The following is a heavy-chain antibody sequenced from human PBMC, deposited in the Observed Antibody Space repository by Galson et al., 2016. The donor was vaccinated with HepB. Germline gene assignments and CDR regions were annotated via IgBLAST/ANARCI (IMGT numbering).Heavy chain of an antibody. V-gene: IGHV1-18*01. D-gene: IGHD3-3*01. CDR1: GYTFSSYG. Sequence: SVKVSCKASGYTFSSYGITWVRQAPGQGLEWMGWISGYNGNTNYAQKLQGRVTMTTDTSTSTAYMELRSLRSDDTAVYYCARDQRFLEWLLSQNDAFDIWGQGTMVTVSS. J-gene: IGHJ3*02. CDR2: ISGYNGNT. CDR3: ARDQRFLEWLLSQNDAFDI.